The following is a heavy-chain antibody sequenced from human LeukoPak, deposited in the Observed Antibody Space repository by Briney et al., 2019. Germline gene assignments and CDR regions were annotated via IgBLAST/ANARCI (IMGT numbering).Heavy chain of an antibody. D-gene: IGHD6-19*01. CDR1: GGTISSYY. V-gene: IGHV4-59*08. CDR2: IHYSGRT. Sequence: SDTLSLTCTVSGGTISSYYWNWIRQPPGKGLEWIGYIHYSGRTKYNPSLKSRVTISVDTSKNQFSLKLSSVTAADTAVYYCARWYSSVWAFDYWGQGTLVSVSS. CDR3: ARWYSSVWAFDY. J-gene: IGHJ4*02.